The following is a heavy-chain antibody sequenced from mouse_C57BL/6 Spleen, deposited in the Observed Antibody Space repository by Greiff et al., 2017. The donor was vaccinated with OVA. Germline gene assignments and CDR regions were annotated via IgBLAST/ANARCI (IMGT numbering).Heavy chain of an antibody. V-gene: IGHV1-64*01. J-gene: IGHJ1*03. D-gene: IGHD2-4*01. CDR1: GYTFTSYW. CDR3: ARHDYDDYWYVDV. CDR2: IYPNSGST. Sequence: QVQLQQPGAELVKPGASVKLSCKASGYTFTSYWMHWVKQRPGQGLEWIGMIYPNSGSTNYNEKFKSKATLTVDKSSSTAYMQLSSLTSEDSAVYYCARHDYDDYWYVDVWGTGTTVTVSS.